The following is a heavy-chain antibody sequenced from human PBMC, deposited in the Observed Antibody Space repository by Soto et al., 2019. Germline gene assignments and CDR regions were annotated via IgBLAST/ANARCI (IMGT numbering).Heavy chain of an antibody. V-gene: IGHV1-18*01. CDR2: ISAYNGNT. CDR1: GYTFTSYG. J-gene: IGHJ4*02. Sequence: QVQLVQSGAEVKKPGASVKVSCKASGYTFTSYGISWVRQAPGQGLEWMGWISAYNGNTNYAQKLQGRVTMTTDTTTRNGYLGPGGLKSDGKAVYFRARVAPPVDYWGQGTLVTVSS. CDR3: ARVAPPVDY.